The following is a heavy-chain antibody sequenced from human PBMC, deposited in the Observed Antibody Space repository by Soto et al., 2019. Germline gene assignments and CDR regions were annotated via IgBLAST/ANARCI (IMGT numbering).Heavy chain of an antibody. CDR1: GGSISSGGYY. V-gene: IGHV4-31*03. D-gene: IGHD6-13*01. CDR3: ERDNGRISRGARGMDV. J-gene: IGHJ6*02. Sequence: QVQLQESGPGLVKPSQTLSLTCTVSGGSISSGGYYWSWIRQHPGKGLEWIGYIYYSGSTYYNPSLKSRGTRTEDTSKNKFSLNLSSVTAEDTAGYYGERDNGRISRGARGMDVWGQGTTVT. CDR2: IYYSGST.